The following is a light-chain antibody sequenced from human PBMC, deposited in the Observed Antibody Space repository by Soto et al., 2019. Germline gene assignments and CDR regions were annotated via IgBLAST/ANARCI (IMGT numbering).Light chain of an antibody. V-gene: IGKV3-11*01. CDR3: QQSYSIPRT. CDR1: QSVSSY. Sequence: EIVLTQSPATLSLSPGERATLSCRASQSVSSYLAWYQQKPGQAPRLLIYDASNRATGIPARFSGSGSGTDFTLTISGLEPEDFATYYCQQSYSIPRTFGQGTKVEVK. CDR2: DAS. J-gene: IGKJ1*01.